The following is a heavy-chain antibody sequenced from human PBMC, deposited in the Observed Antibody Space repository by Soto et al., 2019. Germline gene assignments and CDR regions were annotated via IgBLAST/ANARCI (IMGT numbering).Heavy chain of an antibody. CDR1: GYSFTTYW. Sequence: PGESLKISYQGSGYSFTTYWMSWVRQMPGKGLEWMGKIDPGDSYTNYSPSFRGHITISVDRSINTAHLQFSSLKAADTAGYYCARLEKWYYNYYGLDVWGQGTMVTVYS. CDR2: IDPGDSYT. J-gene: IGHJ6*02. CDR3: ARLEKWYYNYYGLDV. D-gene: IGHD1-26*01. V-gene: IGHV5-10-1*01.